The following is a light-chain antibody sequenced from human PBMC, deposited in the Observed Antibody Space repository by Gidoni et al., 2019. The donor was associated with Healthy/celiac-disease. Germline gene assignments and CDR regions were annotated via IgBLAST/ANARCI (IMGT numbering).Light chain of an antibody. CDR1: SRDVGGYNY. CDR3: SSYTSSRPYV. V-gene: IGLV2-14*01. CDR2: EVS. J-gene: IGLJ1*01. Sequence: QSALTQPAPVSGSPAHSITISCTGTSRDVGGYNYVSWYQQHPGKAPKLMIYEVSNRPSGVSNRFSGSKSGNTASLTISGLQAEDEADYYCSSYTSSRPYVFGTGTKVTVL.